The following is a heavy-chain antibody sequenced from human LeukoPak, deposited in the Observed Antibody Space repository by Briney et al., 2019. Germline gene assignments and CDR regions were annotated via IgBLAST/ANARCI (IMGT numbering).Heavy chain of an antibody. CDR3: AKEVTPGALLYGPFDY. V-gene: IGHV3-23*01. D-gene: IGHD4-23*01. Sequence: GGSLRLSCAASEFIFSSYGMSWVRQAPGKGLEWVSAISASGGGTYYADSMKGRFTISRDNSRNTLYLQMNSLRAEDTAIYYCAKEVTPGALLYGPFDYWGQGTLVTVSS. CDR1: EFIFSSYG. J-gene: IGHJ4*02. CDR2: ISASGGGT.